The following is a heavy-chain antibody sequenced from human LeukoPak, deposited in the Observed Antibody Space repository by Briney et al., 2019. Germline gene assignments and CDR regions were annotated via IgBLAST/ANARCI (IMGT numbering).Heavy chain of an antibody. Sequence: SETLSLTCTVSGGSISNSYWSWIRQPPGKALEWIGYIYYSGSTNYNPSLKSRVTISVDTSKNQFSLKLSSVTAADTAVYYCARHAFIVVVVAATGFRGWFDPWGQGTLVTVSS. J-gene: IGHJ5*02. CDR1: GGSISNSY. D-gene: IGHD2-15*01. V-gene: IGHV4-59*08. CDR3: ARHAFIVVVVAATGFRGWFDP. CDR2: IYYSGST.